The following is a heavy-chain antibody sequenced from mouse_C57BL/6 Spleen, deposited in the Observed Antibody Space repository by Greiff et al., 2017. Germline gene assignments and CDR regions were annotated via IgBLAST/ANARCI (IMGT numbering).Heavy chain of an antibody. CDR2: INPNNGGT. J-gene: IGHJ3*01. CDR1: GYTFTDYN. CDR3: ARDSDSAWFAY. D-gene: IGHD2-12*01. Sequence: VQLQQSGPELVKPGASVKMSCKASGYTFTDYNMYWVKQSPGKSLEWIGSINPNNGGTSYNQKVKGKATLTVNKSSITAYMELSSLTSEDSAVYYCARDSDSAWFAYWGPGTLVTVSA. V-gene: IGHV1-22*01.